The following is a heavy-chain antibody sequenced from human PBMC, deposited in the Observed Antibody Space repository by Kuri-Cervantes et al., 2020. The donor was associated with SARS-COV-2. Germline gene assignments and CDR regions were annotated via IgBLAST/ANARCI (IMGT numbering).Heavy chain of an antibody. D-gene: IGHD6-13*01. CDR3: ARTPFSSSWTNGGFFDY. V-gene: IGHV1-69*06. J-gene: IGHJ4*02. CDR1: GGTFSSYA. CDR2: ITPIFGTA. Sequence: SVKVSCKASGGTFSSYAISWVRQAPGQGLEWMGGITPIFGTANYAQKFQGRVTITADKSTSTAYMELSSLRSEDTAVYYCARTPFSSSWTNGGFFDYWGQGTLVTVSS.